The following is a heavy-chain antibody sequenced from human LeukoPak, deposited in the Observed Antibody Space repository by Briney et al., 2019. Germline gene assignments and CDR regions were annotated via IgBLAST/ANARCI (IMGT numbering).Heavy chain of an antibody. J-gene: IGHJ4*02. V-gene: IGHV4-30-4*01. D-gene: IGHD3-3*01. Sequence: PSETLSLTCTVSGGSISSGASYWNWVRQHLGKGLEWIGYIYHSGSSYYTPSLTSRVTMSVDTSKNQFSLKLSSVTVTVTAVYYCARGVYDDLYYFDFWGQGTLVTVSS. CDR2: IYHSGSS. CDR3: ARGVYDDLYYFDF. CDR1: GGSISSGASY.